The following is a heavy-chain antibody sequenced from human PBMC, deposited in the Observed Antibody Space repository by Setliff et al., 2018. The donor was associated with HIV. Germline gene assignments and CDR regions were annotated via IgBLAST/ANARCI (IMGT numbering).Heavy chain of an antibody. CDR1: GYSINSGYY. CDR2: IYYSGST. CDR3: GGNGYYSIDY. J-gene: IGHJ4*02. Sequence: SETLSLTCTISGYSINSGYYWGWIRQPPGKGLEWIGSIYYSGSTYYNPSLQSRVTISVDKSKSQFSLKLNSVTAADTAVYYCGGNGYYSIDYWGQGTLVTVS. V-gene: IGHV4-38-2*02. D-gene: IGHD3-22*01.